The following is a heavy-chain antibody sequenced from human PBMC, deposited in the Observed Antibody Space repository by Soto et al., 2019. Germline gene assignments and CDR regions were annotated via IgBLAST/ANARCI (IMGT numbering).Heavy chain of an antibody. D-gene: IGHD3-9*01. V-gene: IGHV3-74*01. CDR2: TNTDGSSP. Sequence: GGSLRLSCAASGFTFSSYWMYWVRQTPGKGLVWVSRTNTDGSSPSYADSVKGRFTISRDNAKNTLYLQMNSLRDEDTAVYYCVRETAIYYDYWGQGALVTVSS. J-gene: IGHJ4*02. CDR1: GFTFSSYW. CDR3: VRETAIYYDY.